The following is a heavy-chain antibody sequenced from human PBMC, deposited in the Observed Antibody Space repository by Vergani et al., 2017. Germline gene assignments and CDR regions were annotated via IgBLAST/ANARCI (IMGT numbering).Heavy chain of an antibody. D-gene: IGHD3-3*01. CDR2: ISSSGSTI. CDR1: GFTFSDYY. V-gene: IGHV3-11*01. Sequence: QVQLVESGGGLVKPGGSLRLSCAASGFTFSDYYMSWIRQAPGKGLEWVSYISSSGSTIYYADSVKGRFTISRDNAKNSLYLQMNSLRAEDTAVYYGARDRAQEWLAINDAFDIWGQGTMVTGSS. J-gene: IGHJ3*02. CDR3: ARDRAQEWLAINDAFDI.